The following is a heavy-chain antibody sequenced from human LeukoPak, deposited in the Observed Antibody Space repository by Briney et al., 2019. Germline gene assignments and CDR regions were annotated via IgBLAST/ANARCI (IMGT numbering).Heavy chain of an antibody. CDR2: VLYTGKT. V-gene: IGHV4-39*07. Sequence: SETLSLTCTVTGGSVSISDYYWGWIRQSPVKGLEWVGDVLYTGKTNYNPSLRGRATVSIDTSKNQFSLKLTYVTAADSAVYYCARVFDSWGQGTLVTVSS. CDR1: GGSVSISDYY. J-gene: IGHJ4*02. CDR3: ARVFDS.